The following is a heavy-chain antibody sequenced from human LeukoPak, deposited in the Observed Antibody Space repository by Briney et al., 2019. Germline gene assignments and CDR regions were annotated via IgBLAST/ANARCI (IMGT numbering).Heavy chain of an antibody. CDR2: ISYDESNK. V-gene: IGHV3-30*18. CDR1: GFMFSNYG. J-gene: IGHJ4*02. D-gene: IGHD2-21*01. Sequence: GGSLRLSCEASGFMFSNYGMHWVRQAPGKGLEWVAVISYDESNKNYGDSVKGRFTISRDNSKNTLYLQMNSLRAEDTAVYYCAKGSYYPLWADSWGQGILVTVSS. CDR3: AKGSYYPLWADS.